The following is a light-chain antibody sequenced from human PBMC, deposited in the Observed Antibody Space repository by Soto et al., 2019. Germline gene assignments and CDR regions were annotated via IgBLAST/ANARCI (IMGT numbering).Light chain of an antibody. CDR3: QQYNNWPPWT. V-gene: IGKV3-15*01. J-gene: IGKJ1*01. Sequence: EIGMTQSPATLYVAPGERATLSCRAIQSVSSNLAWYQQKPGQAHSLLIYGQSTMDTGIPARFSGSGSGTEFPRTISRLQSDDFSVYYCQQYNNWPPWTFGQGTQVEIK. CDR2: GQS. CDR1: QSVSSN.